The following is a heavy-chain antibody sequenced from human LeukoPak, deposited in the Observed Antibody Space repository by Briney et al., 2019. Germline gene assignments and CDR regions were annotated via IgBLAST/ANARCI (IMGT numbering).Heavy chain of an antibody. J-gene: IGHJ6*04. CDR3: ARVRYYDYVWGSYPESYYYYGMDV. CDR2: IWYDGSNK. D-gene: IGHD3-16*02. CDR1: GFTFSSYG. Sequence: GRSLRLSCAASGFTFSSYGMHWVRQAPGKGLEWVAVIWYDGSNKYYADSVKGRFTISRDNSKNTLYLQMNSLRAEDTAVYYCARVRYYDYVWGSYPESYYYYGMDVWGKGTTVTVSS. V-gene: IGHV3-33*01.